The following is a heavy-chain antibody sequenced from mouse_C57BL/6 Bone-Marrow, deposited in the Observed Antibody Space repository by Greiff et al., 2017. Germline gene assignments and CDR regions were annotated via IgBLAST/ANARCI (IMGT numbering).Heavy chain of an antibody. CDR3: ARRRAGRLAY. CDR1: GFTFSSYA. CDR2: ISDGGSYT. J-gene: IGHJ3*01. D-gene: IGHD3-3*01. V-gene: IGHV5-4*03. Sequence: EVMLVESGGGLVKPGGSLKLSCAASGFTFSSYAMSWVRQTPEKRLEWVATISDGGSYTYYPDNVKGRFTISRDNAKNNLYLQMSHLKSEDTAMYYCARRRAGRLAYWGQGTLVTVSA.